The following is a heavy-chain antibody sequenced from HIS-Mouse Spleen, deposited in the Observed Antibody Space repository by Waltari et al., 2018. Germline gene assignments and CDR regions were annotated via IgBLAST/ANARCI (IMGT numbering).Heavy chain of an antibody. D-gene: IGHD6-13*01. J-gene: IGHJ4*02. V-gene: IGHV3-21*01. Sequence: EVQLVESGGGLVKPGGSLRLSCAASGFTFSSYSMNWVRQAPGKGLDGVSSISSSSSYIYYADSVKGRFTISRDNAKNSLYLQMNSLRAEDTAVYYCARIAAAGTFDYWGQGTLVTVSS. CDR1: GFTFSSYS. CDR2: ISSSSSYI. CDR3: ARIAAAGTFDY.